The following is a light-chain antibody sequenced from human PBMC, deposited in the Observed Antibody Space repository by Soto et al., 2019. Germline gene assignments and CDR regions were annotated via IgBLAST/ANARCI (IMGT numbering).Light chain of an antibody. CDR2: EAS. V-gene: IGKV3-20*01. Sequence: EIVLTQSPGTLSLSPGEGATLSCRASQSVYSRYMAWYQHKAGQAPRLLIYEASSRATGIPDRFSGSGSGTDFTLSISRLEPEDFPVYYCQQYGYPPRTFGQGTRVEIK. J-gene: IGKJ2*01. CDR1: QSVYSRY. CDR3: QQYGYPPRT.